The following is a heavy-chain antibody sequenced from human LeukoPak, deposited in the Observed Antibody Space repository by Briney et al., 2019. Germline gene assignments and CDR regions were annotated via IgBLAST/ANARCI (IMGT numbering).Heavy chain of an antibody. CDR2: INTDGSTT. CDR3: AKGMAYCGGDCSPAGFDY. CDR1: GFTFSNYW. D-gene: IGHD2-21*02. V-gene: IGHV3-74*01. J-gene: IGHJ4*02. Sequence: GGSLRLSCAASGFTFSNYWMHWVRQAPGKGLVWVSRINTDGSTTTYADSVKGRFTISRDNSKNTLYLQMNSLRAEDTAVYYCAKGMAYCGGDCSPAGFDYWGQGTLVTVSS.